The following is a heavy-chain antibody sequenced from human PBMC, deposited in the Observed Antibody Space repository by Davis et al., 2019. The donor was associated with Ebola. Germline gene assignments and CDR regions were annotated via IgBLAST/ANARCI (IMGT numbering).Heavy chain of an antibody. Sequence: AASVKVSCKASGGTFSSYAISWVRQAPGQGLEWMGGIIPIFGTANYAQKFQGRVTITADKSTSTAYMELSSLRSEDTAVYYCARVDYIWGSYRQIDYWGQGTLVTVSS. V-gene: IGHV1-69*06. D-gene: IGHD3-16*02. J-gene: IGHJ4*02. CDR3: ARVDYIWGSYRQIDY. CDR2: IIPIFGTA. CDR1: GGTFSSYA.